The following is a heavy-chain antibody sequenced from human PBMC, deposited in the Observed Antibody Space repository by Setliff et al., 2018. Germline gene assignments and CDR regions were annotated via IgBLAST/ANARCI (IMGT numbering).Heavy chain of an antibody. V-gene: IGHV3-11*05. D-gene: IGHD3-10*01. Sequence: GSLRLSCAASGFTFSDYYMSWIRQAPGKGLEWVSYISSRSSYTNYADSVKGRFTISRGNAKNSLYLQMNSLRAEDTAVYYCARDSVTMVRGVIRSYYYYYMDVWGKGTTVTVSS. CDR2: ISSRSSYT. J-gene: IGHJ6*03. CDR3: ARDSVTMVRGVIRSYYYYYMDV. CDR1: GFTFSDYY.